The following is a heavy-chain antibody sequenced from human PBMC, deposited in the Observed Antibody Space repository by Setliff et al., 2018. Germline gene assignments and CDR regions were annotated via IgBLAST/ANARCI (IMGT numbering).Heavy chain of an antibody. CDR2: IVPVLNTV. CDR3: AREPGTYMGNDGFDV. V-gene: IGHV1-69*13. Sequence: SVKVSCKTSEGTFSSSSINWVRQAPGLGLEWMGAIVPVLNTVNYAPNFQGRVTITADDSTTTVHMELSSLTSADTAVYFCAREPGTYMGNDGFDVWGQGTLVTVSS. J-gene: IGHJ4*02. D-gene: IGHD1-1*01. CDR1: EGTFSSSS.